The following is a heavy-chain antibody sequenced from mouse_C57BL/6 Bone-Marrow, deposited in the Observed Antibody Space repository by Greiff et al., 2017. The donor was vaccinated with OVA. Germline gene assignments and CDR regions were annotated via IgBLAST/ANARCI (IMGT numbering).Heavy chain of an antibody. V-gene: IGHV1-18*01. CDR1: GYTFTDYN. D-gene: IGHD3-1*01. Sequence: EVQLQQSGPELVKPGASVKIPCKASGYTFTDYNMDWVKQSHGKSLEWIGDINPNNGGTIYNQKFKGKATLTVDKSSSPAYMELRSLTSEDTAVYYCARSGPFAYWGQGTLVTVSA. J-gene: IGHJ3*01. CDR2: INPNNGGT. CDR3: ARSGPFAY.